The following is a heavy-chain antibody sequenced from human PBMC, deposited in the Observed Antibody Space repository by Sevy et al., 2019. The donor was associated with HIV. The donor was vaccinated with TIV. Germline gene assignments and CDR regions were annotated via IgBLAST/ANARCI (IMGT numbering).Heavy chain of an antibody. CDR2: ISYDGINK. V-gene: IGHV3-30*04. CDR3: ARDLPHLLPWELSRGSDY. D-gene: IGHD1-26*01. Sequence: GGSLRLSCAASGFSFSNYAMHWVRQSPGKGLEWVAMISYDGINKDYADSVKGRFTLSRDNSKYTLFLQMNSLRAEDTALYYCARDLPHLLPWELSRGSDYWGQGTLVTVSS. J-gene: IGHJ4*02. CDR1: GFSFSNYA.